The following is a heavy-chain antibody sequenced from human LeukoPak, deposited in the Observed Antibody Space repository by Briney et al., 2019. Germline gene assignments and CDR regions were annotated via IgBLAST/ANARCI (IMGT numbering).Heavy chain of an antibody. CDR1: GFTFSSYA. J-gene: IGHJ4*02. CDR2: ISYDGSNK. D-gene: IGHD1-14*01. CDR3: AKGIGINPYYFDY. Sequence: PGRSLRLSCAASGFTFSSYAMHWVRQAPGKGLEWVAVISYDGSNKYYADSVKGRFTISRDNSKNTLYLQMNSLRAEDTAVYYCAKGIGINPYYFDYWGQGTLVTVSS. V-gene: IGHV3-30-3*01.